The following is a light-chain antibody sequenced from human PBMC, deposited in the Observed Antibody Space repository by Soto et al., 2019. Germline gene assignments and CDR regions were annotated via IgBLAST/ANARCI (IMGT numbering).Light chain of an antibody. CDR1: QSVLYSSNNKNY. CDR3: QQYYTTPPLT. V-gene: IGKV4-1*01. Sequence: DIVMTQSPDSLAVSLGERATINCKSSQSVLYSSNNKNYLAWYQQKPGQPPKLLIYWASTRESGVPDRFSGSGSGTDFTLTISSLQDEDVAGYYCQQYYTTPPLTFGGGTKVEIK. J-gene: IGKJ4*01. CDR2: WAS.